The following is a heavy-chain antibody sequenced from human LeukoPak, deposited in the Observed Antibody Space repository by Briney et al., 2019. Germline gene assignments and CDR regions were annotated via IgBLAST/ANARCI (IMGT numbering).Heavy chain of an antibody. Sequence: SETLSLTCTVSGASMSDYYWSWIRQPPGQGLEWIGCIYYTGSTNYNPSLKRRVTMSVDTSKNQISLKLSSVTAADSAVYYCVRRVRYFGENDYWGQGTLVTVSS. CDR3: VRRVRYFGENDY. D-gene: IGHD3-9*01. CDR2: IYYTGST. V-gene: IGHV4-59*08. J-gene: IGHJ4*02. CDR1: GASMSDYY.